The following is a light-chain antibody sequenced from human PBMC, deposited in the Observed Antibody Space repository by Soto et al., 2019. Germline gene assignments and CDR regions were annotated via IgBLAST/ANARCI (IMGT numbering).Light chain of an antibody. J-gene: IGKJ2*01. V-gene: IGKV3-11*01. CDR2: DAS. CDR1: QSVSSY. Sequence: EIVLTQSPATLSLSPGERATLSCRASQSVSSYLAWYQQKPGQAPRLLIHDASKRVTGIPARFSGSGSGTDFTLTISSLEPEDFAVYYCQQRSNWPPYTFGQGTKLEIK. CDR3: QQRSNWPPYT.